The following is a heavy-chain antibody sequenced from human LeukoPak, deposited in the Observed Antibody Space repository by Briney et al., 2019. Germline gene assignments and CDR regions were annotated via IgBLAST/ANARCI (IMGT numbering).Heavy chain of an antibody. D-gene: IGHD2-15*01. V-gene: IGHV1-18*01. CDR1: GYTFTSYG. J-gene: IGHJ4*02. CDR2: ISAYNGNT. Sequence: ASVKVSCKASGYTFTSYGISWVRQAPGQGLEWMGWISAYNGNTNYAQKLQGRVTMTEDTSTDTAYMELSSLRSEDTAVYYCATGPRWSYFDYWGQGTLVTVSS. CDR3: ATGPRWSYFDY.